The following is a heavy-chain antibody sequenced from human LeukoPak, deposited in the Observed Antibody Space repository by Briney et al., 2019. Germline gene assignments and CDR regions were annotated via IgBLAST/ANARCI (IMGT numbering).Heavy chain of an antibody. J-gene: IGHJ4*02. D-gene: IGHD3-3*02. Sequence: GGSLRLSCAASGFSFSSYAMSWVRQAPGKGLEWVSGISGSGGSTYYADSVKGRFTISRDNSKNTLYLEMNSLRADDTAVYYCAKAAFSRTSYFDYWGQGTLVTASS. CDR1: GFSFSSYA. V-gene: IGHV3-23*01. CDR3: AKAAFSRTSYFDY. CDR2: ISGSGGST.